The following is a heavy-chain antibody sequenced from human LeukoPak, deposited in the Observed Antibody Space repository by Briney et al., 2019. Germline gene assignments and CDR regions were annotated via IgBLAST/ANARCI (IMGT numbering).Heavy chain of an antibody. Sequence: SETLPLTCAVYGGSFSGYYWSWIRQPPGKGLEWIGEINHSGSTNYNPSLKSRVTISVDTSKNQFSLKLSSVTAADTAVYYCARDWYYYDSSGYSYYFDYWGQGTLVTVSS. CDR2: INHSGST. D-gene: IGHD3-22*01. J-gene: IGHJ4*02. V-gene: IGHV4-34*01. CDR3: ARDWYYYDSSGYSYYFDY. CDR1: GGSFSGYY.